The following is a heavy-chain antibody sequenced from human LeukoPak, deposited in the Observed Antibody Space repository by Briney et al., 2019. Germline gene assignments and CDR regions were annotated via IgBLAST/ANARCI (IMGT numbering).Heavy chain of an antibody. CDR1: GFTFSSYA. D-gene: IGHD2-15*01. Sequence: GGSLRLSCAASGFTFSSYAMHWVRQAPGKGLEWVAVISYDGSNKYYADSVKGRFTISRDNSKNTLYLQMNSLRAEDTAVYYCARGGSYFDYWGQGTLVTVSS. V-gene: IGHV3-30*04. CDR3: ARGGSYFDY. CDR2: ISYDGSNK. J-gene: IGHJ4*02.